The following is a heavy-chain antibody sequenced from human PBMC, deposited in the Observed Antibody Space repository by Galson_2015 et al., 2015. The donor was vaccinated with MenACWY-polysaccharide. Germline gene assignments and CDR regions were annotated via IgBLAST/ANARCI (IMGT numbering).Heavy chain of an antibody. J-gene: IGHJ4*02. D-gene: IGHD3-22*01. Sequence: SLRLSCAASGFTFSSYTMNWVRQAPGKGLEWVSYISSSSSTIHYADSVKGRFTISRDNAKNSLYLQMNSLRAEDTAVYYCARDLISGYDSSGYGYWGQGTLVTVSS. CDR3: ARDLISGYDSSGYGY. CDR1: GFTFSSYT. CDR2: ISSSSSTI. V-gene: IGHV3-48*01.